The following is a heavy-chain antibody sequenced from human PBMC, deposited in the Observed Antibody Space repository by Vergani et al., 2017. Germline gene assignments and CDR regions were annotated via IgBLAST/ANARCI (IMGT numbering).Heavy chain of an antibody. J-gene: IGHJ4*02. Sequence: EVQLVESGGGLVQPGRSLRLSCAASGFTFSSYWMHWVRQSPGKGLEWVSRINSDGSIVNYADSVKGRFTISRDNAKNTLYLQMNSLRAEDTAVYYCASDGGNYRFYIFDHWGQGTLFTVSS. CDR3: ASDGGNYRFYIFDH. CDR1: GFTFSSYW. D-gene: IGHD3-3*01. V-gene: IGHV3-74*01. CDR2: INSDGSIV.